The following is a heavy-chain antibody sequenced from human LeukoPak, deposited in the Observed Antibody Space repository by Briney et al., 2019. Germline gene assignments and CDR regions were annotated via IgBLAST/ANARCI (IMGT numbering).Heavy chain of an antibody. V-gene: IGHV4-39*07. Sequence: SETLSLTCTVSGGFISSSTYYWGWIRQPPGKGLEWIGSIYYSGSTYYNPSRKSRVTISIDTSKNQFSLKLSSVTAADTAVYYCARRDFFNYFDYWGQGTLVTVSS. CDR2: IYYSGST. J-gene: IGHJ4*02. CDR3: ARRDFFNYFDY. CDR1: GGFISSSTYY. D-gene: IGHD5-24*01.